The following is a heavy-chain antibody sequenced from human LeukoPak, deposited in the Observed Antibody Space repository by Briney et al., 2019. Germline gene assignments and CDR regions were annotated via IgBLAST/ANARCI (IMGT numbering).Heavy chain of an antibody. J-gene: IGHJ4*02. D-gene: IGHD3/OR15-3a*01. Sequence: HPGGSLRLSCAASGFTFSSYGMHWVRQAPGKGLEWVAVIWYDGSNKYYADSVKGRFTISRDNSKNTLYLQMNSLRAEDTAVYYCARSRTGYYVVDYWGQGTLVTVSS. CDR2: IWYDGSNK. CDR3: ARSRTGYYVVDY. V-gene: IGHV3-33*01. CDR1: GFTFSSYG.